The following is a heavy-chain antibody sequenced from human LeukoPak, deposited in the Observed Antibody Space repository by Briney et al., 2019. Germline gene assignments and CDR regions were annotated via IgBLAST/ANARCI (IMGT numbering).Heavy chain of an antibody. CDR2: IYHGGST. V-gene: IGHV4-38-2*02. Sequence: PSQTLSLTCTVSGYSISGGYYWGWIRQPPGKGLEWIGTIYHGGSTYYNPSLESRVTISLDTSKNHFSLNLTSVTAADTAMYYCARVAERTWLPYDAAFDIWGQGTMVTVSS. CDR3: ARVAERTWLPYDAAFDI. J-gene: IGHJ3*02. D-gene: IGHD3-9*01. CDR1: GYSISGGYY.